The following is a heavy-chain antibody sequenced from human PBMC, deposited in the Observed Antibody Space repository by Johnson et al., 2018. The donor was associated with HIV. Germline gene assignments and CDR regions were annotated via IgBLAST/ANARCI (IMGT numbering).Heavy chain of an antibody. CDR2: LYSGGSS. J-gene: IGHJ3*02. Sequence: VQLVESGGGLVQPGGSLRLSCAASGFTVSSNYMSWVRQAPGKGLEWVSVLYSGGSSTYADSVKGRFTISRDNAKDSLYRQMNSLRAEDPALYYCARELTYYYGSGSYPSGLDAFDIWGQGTMVTVSS. V-gene: IGHV3-66*01. D-gene: IGHD3-10*01. CDR3: ARELTYYYGSGSYPSGLDAFDI. CDR1: GFTVSSNY.